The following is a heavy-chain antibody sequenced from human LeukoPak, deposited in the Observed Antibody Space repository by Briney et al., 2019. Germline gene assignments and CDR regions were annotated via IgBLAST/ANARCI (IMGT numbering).Heavy chain of an antibody. CDR2: IKSKTDGATT. Sequence: DGSHPLSRAASVFTFSNAWMSWVRQAPGQGLEWVGRIKSKTDGATTDYASTVEGRFTISREDSNNTLYLQMNSLKTEDTAVYYCTTPIRREDYWGQGTLV. J-gene: IGHJ4*02. D-gene: IGHD1-26*01. CDR1: VFTFSNAW. V-gene: IGHV3-15*01. CDR3: TTPIRREDY.